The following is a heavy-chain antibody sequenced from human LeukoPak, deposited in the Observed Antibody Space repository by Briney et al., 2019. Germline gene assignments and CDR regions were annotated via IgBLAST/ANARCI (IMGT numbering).Heavy chain of an antibody. J-gene: IGHJ4*02. CDR1: GFTFSTYW. V-gene: IGHV3-7*01. CDR3: ARDSSGYQ. CDR2: IKEDGSEK. Sequence: GGSLRLSCAASGFTFSTYWMSWVRQAPGKGLEWVANIKEDGSEKYYGDSVKGRFTISRDNAKNSLYLQMNSLGAEDTAVYYCARDSSGYQWGQGTLVTVSS. D-gene: IGHD3-22*01.